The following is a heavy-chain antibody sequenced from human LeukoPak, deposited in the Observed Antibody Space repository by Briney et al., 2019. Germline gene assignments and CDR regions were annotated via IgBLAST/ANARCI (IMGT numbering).Heavy chain of an antibody. CDR2: INHSGST. CDR1: GGSFSGYY. V-gene: IGHV4-34*01. D-gene: IGHD2-15*01. CDR3: ARGKFTGYCSGGSCYSAAHFDY. J-gene: IGHJ4*02. Sequence: SETLSLTCAVYGGSFSGYYWSWIRQPPGKGLEWIGEINHSGSTNYNPSLKSRVTISVDTSKNQFSLKLSSVTAADTAVYYCARGKFTGYCSGGSCYSAAHFDYWGQGTLVTVS.